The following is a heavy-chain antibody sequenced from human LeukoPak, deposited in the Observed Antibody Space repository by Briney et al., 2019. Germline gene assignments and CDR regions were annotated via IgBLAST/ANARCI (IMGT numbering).Heavy chain of an antibody. J-gene: IGHJ4*02. D-gene: IGHD1-26*01. Sequence: SETLSLTCSVSIESTSGNYWSWVRQAPGKGLEWIGEISRFGITNYHPSLKSRVTMSLDRSKNQFPLELTSVTAADSGVYYCARELLGAPTPGAYWGQGTLVTVSS. CDR3: ARELLGAPTPGAY. CDR1: IESTSGNY. CDR2: ISRFGIT. V-gene: IGHV4-34*01.